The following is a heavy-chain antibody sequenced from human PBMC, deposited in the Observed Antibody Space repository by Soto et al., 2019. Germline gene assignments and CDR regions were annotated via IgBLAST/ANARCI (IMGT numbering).Heavy chain of an antibody. CDR1: GGSFSGYY. Sequence: SETLSLTCAVYGGSFSGYYWSWIRQPPGKGLEWIGEINHSGSTNYNPSLKSRVTISVDTSKNQFSLKLSSVTAADTAVYYCARVGQLWLRPISYWGQGTLVTVSS. D-gene: IGHD5-18*01. CDR3: ARVGQLWLRPISY. J-gene: IGHJ4*02. V-gene: IGHV4-34*01. CDR2: INHSGST.